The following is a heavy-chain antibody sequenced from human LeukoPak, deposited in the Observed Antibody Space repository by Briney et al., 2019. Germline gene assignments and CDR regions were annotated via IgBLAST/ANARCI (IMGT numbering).Heavy chain of an antibody. V-gene: IGHV3-49*04. Sequence: GGSLRLSCTVSGFTFGDYAINWVRQAPGKGLEWVGFTRSKAFGETAEYAASVKGRFTISRDDSKSIAYLQMNSLKTEDTAVYYCTRDRGSSTLGDYWGQGTLVTVSS. CDR2: TRSKAFGETA. J-gene: IGHJ4*02. D-gene: IGHD7-27*01. CDR3: TRDRGSSTLGDY. CDR1: GFTFGDYA.